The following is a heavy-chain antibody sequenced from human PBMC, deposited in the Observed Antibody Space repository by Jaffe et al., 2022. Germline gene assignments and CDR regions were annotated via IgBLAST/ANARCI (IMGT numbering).Heavy chain of an antibody. D-gene: IGHD6-19*01. CDR3: ARGYSSGWYRPFHYYYMDV. V-gene: IGHV4-61*02. Sequence: QVQLQESGPGLVKPSQTLSLTCTVSGGSISSGSYYWSWIRQPAGKGLEWIGRIYTSGSTNYNPSLKSRVTISVDTSKNQFSLKLSSVTAADTAVYYCARGYSSGWYRPFHYYYMDVWGKGTTVTVSS. J-gene: IGHJ6*03. CDR2: IYTSGST. CDR1: GGSISSGSYY.